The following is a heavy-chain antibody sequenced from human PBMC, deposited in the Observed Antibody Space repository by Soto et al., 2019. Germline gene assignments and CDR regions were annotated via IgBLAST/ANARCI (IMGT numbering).Heavy chain of an antibody. CDR1: GFMFNNSA. Sequence: EVELLESGGGLVQPGGSLRLSCKASGFMFNNSAMTWVRQAPGQGLQWVASVSDNGGSRGGTYYADSVKGRFTISRDNSKNTLYLQLERLTGADTAVYYCARAKAVVIAALDIWGQGTMVTVSS. CDR3: ARAKAVVIAALDI. J-gene: IGHJ3*02. V-gene: IGHV3-23*01. D-gene: IGHD2-21*01. CDR2: VSDNGGSRGGT.